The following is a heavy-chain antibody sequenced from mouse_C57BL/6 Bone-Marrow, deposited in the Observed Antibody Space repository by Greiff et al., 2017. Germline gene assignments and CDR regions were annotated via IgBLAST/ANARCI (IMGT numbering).Heavy chain of an antibody. Sequence: VKLVESGPGLVAPSQSLSITCTVSGFSLTSYAISWVRQPPGKGLEWLGVIWTGGGTNYNSALKSRLSISKDNSKSQVFLKMNSLQTDDTARYXCARKHYSNYEDYYAMDYWGQGTSGTVSS. J-gene: IGHJ4*01. CDR3: ARKHYSNYEDYYAMDY. CDR1: GFSLTSYA. D-gene: IGHD2-5*01. CDR2: IWTGGGT. V-gene: IGHV2-9-1*01.